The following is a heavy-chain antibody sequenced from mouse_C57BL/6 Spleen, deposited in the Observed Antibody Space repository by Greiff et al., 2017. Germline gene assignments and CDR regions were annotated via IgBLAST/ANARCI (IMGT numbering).Heavy chain of an antibody. CDR3: ARPEIKAWFAY. CDR1: GFTFSDYG. D-gene: IGHD2-4*01. J-gene: IGHJ3*01. V-gene: IGHV5-17*01. Sequence: EVKLVESGGGLVKPGGSLKLSCAASGFTFSDYGMHWVRQAPEKGLEWVAYISSGSSTIYYADTVKGRFTISRDNAKNTLFLQMTSLRSEDTAMYYCARPEIKAWFAYWGQGTLVTVSA. CDR2: ISSGSSTI.